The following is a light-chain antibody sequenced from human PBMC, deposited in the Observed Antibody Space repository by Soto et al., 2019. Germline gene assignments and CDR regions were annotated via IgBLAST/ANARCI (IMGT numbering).Light chain of an antibody. Sequence: QSVLTQPPSASGTAGQRVTMSCSGSSSNIGGNTVNWYQQMPGTAPKLLIYSNDQRPSGVPDRFSGSKSGTSASLAISGLQSEDEADYYCAAWDDSVNGWVFGGGTKLTVL. CDR3: AAWDDSVNGWV. CDR2: SND. V-gene: IGLV1-44*01. CDR1: SSNIGGNT. J-gene: IGLJ3*02.